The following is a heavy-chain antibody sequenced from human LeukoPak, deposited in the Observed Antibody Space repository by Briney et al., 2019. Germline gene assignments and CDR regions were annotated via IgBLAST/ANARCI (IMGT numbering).Heavy chain of an antibody. V-gene: IGHV1-69*05. CDR1: GGTFSSSA. Sequence: SVKVSCKASGGTFSSSAISWVRQAPGQGLEWMGRIIPIFGTANYAQKFQGRVTITTDESTSTAYMELSSLRTEDTAVYYCARDLPSSWRFDYWGQGTLVTVSS. D-gene: IGHD6-13*01. CDR2: IIPIFGTA. J-gene: IGHJ4*02. CDR3: ARDLPSSWRFDY.